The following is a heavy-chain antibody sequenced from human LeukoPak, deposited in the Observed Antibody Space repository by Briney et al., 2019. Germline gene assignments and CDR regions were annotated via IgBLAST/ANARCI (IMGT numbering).Heavy chain of an antibody. CDR3: ARESQYCSSTSCGRNYFDY. V-gene: IGHV4-34*01. D-gene: IGHD2-2*01. J-gene: IGHJ4*02. Sequence: SETLSLTCAVYGGSFSGYYWSWIRQPPGKGLEWIGEINHSGSTNYNPSLKSRVTISVDTSKNQFSLKLSSVTAADTAVYYCARESQYCSSTSCGRNYFDYWGQGTLVTVSS. CDR2: INHSGST. CDR1: GGSFSGYY.